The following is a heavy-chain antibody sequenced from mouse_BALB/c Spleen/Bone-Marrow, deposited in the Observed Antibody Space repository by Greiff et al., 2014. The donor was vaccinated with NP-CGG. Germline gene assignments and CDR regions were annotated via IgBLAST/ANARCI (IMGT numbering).Heavy chain of an antibody. CDR1: GYTFTNYW. Sequence: VQLQQSGAELVRPGASVKLSCEASGYTFTNYWINWVKQRPGQGLEWIGNIYPSDSYTNYNQKFKDKATLTVDKSSSTAYMQLSSPTSEDSAVYYCTRWLPYAMDYWGQGTSVTVSS. V-gene: IGHV1-69*02. CDR3: TRWLPYAMDY. D-gene: IGHD2-2*01. CDR2: IYPSDSYT. J-gene: IGHJ4*01.